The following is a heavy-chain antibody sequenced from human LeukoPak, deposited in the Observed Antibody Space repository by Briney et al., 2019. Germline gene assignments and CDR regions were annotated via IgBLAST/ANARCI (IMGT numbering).Heavy chain of an antibody. V-gene: IGHV3-48*03. CDR1: GFTFSSYE. D-gene: IGHD3-22*01. CDR3: AREDYYDSGSNDY. J-gene: IGHJ4*02. CDR2: ISSSGSTI. Sequence: PGGSLRLSCAASGFTFSSYEMKWVRQAPGKGLEWVSYISSSGSTITYTHCVKVRFPLSRDNAKNPLYLQMNRLRSEDTAVYYCAREDYYDSGSNDYWGQGTLVTVS.